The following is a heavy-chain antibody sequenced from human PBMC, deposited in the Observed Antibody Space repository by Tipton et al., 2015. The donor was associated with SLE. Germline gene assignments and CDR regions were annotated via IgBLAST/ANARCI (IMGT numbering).Heavy chain of an antibody. J-gene: IGHJ6*02. V-gene: IGHV4-59*01. CDR2: IYYSGGT. CDR3: ARETTGDTYYYYGMDV. D-gene: IGHD7-27*01. CDR1: GGSISSYY. Sequence: LRLSCTVSGGSISSYYWSWIRRPPGKGLEWIGYIYYSGGTNYNPSLKSRVTISVDTSKNQFSLNLSSVTAADTAVYYCARETTGDTYYYYGMDVWGQGTTVTVSS.